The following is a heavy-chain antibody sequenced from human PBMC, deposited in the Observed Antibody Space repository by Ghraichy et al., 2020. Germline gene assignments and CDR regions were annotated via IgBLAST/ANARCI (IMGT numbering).Heavy chain of an antibody. Sequence: ASVKVSCKASGYTFTSYGISWVRQAPGQGLEWMGWISAHNGNTKYAQKVQGRVTMTTDTSTSTVYMELRSLRYDDTAVYYCARRGSGWYTLDSWGQGTLVTVSS. CDR3: ARRGSGWYTLDS. V-gene: IGHV1-18*01. CDR2: ISAHNGNT. J-gene: IGHJ4*02. CDR1: GYTFTSYG. D-gene: IGHD6-19*01.